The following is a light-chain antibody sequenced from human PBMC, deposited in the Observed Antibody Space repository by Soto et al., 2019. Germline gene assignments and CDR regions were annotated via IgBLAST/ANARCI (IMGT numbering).Light chain of an antibody. CDR2: DVS. CDR3: CSYAGSYTVV. CDR1: SSDVGGYNY. J-gene: IGLJ2*01. Sequence: QSALTQPRSVSGSPGQSVTISCTGTSSDVGGYNYVSWYQHHPGKAPKLMIYDVSQRPSGVPGRFSGSKPGNTASLTISGLQTEDEADYYCCSYAGSYTVVFGGGTQLTVL. V-gene: IGLV2-11*01.